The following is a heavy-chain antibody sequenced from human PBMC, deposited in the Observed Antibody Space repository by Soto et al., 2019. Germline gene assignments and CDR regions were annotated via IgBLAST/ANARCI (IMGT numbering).Heavy chain of an antibody. CDR3: ARDHKCDGMDV. CDR1: VDSISRGYH. Sequence: PETLSLTCSVSVDSISRGYHWAWIRQPPGKGLEWVASIYHTGTTYYDPSLTSRVTISVDTSKNQFSLKLTSVTAADSAVYYCARDHKCDGMDVWGQGISVTV. V-gene: IGHV4-38-2*02. CDR2: IYHTGTT. J-gene: IGHJ6*02.